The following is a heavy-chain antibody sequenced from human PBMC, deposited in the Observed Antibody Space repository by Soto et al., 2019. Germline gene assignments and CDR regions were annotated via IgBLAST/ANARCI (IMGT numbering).Heavy chain of an antibody. CDR3: AKYASSTWSLFDY. J-gene: IGHJ4*02. D-gene: IGHD6-13*01. CDR1: GFTFDSFG. V-gene: IGHV3-23*01. CDR2: ISGSGTST. Sequence: GGSLRLSCAASGFTFDSFGMTWVRQAPGKGLEWVSSISGSGTSTYYADSVKGRFTISRDNSKNTLYLQVNSLRAEDTALYYCAKYASSTWSLFDYWGQGALVTVSS.